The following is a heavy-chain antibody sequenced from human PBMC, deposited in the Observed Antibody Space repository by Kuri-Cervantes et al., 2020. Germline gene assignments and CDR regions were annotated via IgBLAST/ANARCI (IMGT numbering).Heavy chain of an antibody. CDR1: GFTFSRSV. D-gene: IGHD3-10*01. V-gene: IGHV1-58*01. J-gene: IGHJ6*03. CDR3: ARAPMGPPGDYYYYYYMDV. Sequence: SVKVSCKASGFTFSRSVVQWVRQARGQRLEWIGWIVVGSGNTNYAEKFQERVTIIRDMSTSTAYMELSGLRSEDTAVYYCARAPMGPPGDYYYYYYMDVWGKGTTVTVSS. CDR2: IVVGSGNT.